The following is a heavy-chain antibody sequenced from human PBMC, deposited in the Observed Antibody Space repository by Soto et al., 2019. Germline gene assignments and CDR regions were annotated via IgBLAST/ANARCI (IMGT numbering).Heavy chain of an antibody. D-gene: IGHD3-22*01. V-gene: IGHV3-15*07. J-gene: IGHJ4*02. CDR3: TTEIQYYYDSSGYYYGLVPFDY. CDR2: IKSKTDGGTT. Sequence: GGSLRLSCAASGFTFSNAWMNWVRQAPGKGLEWVGRIKSKTDGGTTDYAAPVKGRFTISRDDSKNTLYLQMNSLKTEDTAVYYCTTEIQYYYDSSGYYYGLVPFDYWGQGTLVTVSS. CDR1: GFTFSNAW.